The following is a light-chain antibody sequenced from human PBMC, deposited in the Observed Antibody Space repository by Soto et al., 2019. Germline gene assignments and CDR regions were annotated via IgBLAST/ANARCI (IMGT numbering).Light chain of an antibody. J-gene: IGKJ3*01. V-gene: IGKV1-39*01. CDR3: QQSDNSPFT. CDR1: RSISSF. Sequence: DIQMTQSPSSLSASVGDRVTITCRASRSISSFLNWYRQTPGNAPKLLIYGASNLLSGVPSRFSGSGSVTDFTLTISSLQPEDFATYYCQQSDNSPFTFGPGTKVEIK. CDR2: GAS.